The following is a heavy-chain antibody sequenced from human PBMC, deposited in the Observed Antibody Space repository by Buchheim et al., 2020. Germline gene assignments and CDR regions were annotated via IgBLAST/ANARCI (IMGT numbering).Heavy chain of an antibody. CDR3: VRDPSQASFWYFDF. D-gene: IGHD3-3*01. Sequence: EVQVLESGGGMVQPGGSLRLSCAASGFPFNNFAFSWVRQAPGKGLEWVSAISGGGGSTYYAESVRGRFTISRDNFKNPVYLQMNSLRAEDTAMYFCVRDPSQASFWYFDFWGQGTL. CDR1: GFPFNNFA. V-gene: IGHV3-23*01. J-gene: IGHJ4*02. CDR2: ISGGGGST.